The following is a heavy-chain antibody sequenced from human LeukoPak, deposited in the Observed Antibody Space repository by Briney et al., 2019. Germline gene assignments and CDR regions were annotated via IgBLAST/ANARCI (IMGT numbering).Heavy chain of an antibody. CDR1: GYTFTGYY. CDR3: ARSLRYYYDSSGYSGYFDY. J-gene: IGHJ4*02. D-gene: IGHD3-22*01. Sequence: ASVKVSCEASGYTFTGYYMHWVRQAPGQGLEWMGRINPNSGGTNYAQKFQGRVTMTRDTSISTAYMELSRLRSDDTAVYYCARSLRYYYDSSGYSGYFDYWGQGTLVTVSS. CDR2: INPNSGGT. V-gene: IGHV1-2*06.